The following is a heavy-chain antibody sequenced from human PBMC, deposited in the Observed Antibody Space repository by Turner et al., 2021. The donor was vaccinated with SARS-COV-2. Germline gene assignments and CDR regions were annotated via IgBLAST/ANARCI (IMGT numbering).Heavy chain of an antibody. CDR1: GFTFSNYA. D-gene: IGHD1-26*01. CDR2: ISYDGSNK. Sequence: QVKLVESGGGVVQPGRSLRLSCAASGFTFSNYAMHWVRQAPGKGLEWVAVISYDGSNKYYADSVKGRFTISRDNSKNTLYLQMNSLRAEDTAVYYCARDRIIWDRGVYYYYGMDVWGQGTTVTVSS. CDR3: ARDRIIWDRGVYYYYGMDV. J-gene: IGHJ6*02. V-gene: IGHV3-30-3*01.